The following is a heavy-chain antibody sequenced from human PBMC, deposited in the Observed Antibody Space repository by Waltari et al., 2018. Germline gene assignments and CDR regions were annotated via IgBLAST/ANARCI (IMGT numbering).Heavy chain of an antibody. V-gene: IGHV1-8*03. CDR1: GYTFTSYD. CDR3: ARDLGYCSSTSCYTAFDI. CDR2: MNPNSGNT. Sequence: QVQLVQSGAEVKKPGASVKVSCQASGYTFTSYDINWVRQATGHGLEWMGWMNPNSGNTGYAQKFQGRVTITRNTSISTAYMELSSLRSEDTAVYYCARDLGYCSSTSCYTAFDIWGQGTMVTVSS. J-gene: IGHJ3*02. D-gene: IGHD2-2*02.